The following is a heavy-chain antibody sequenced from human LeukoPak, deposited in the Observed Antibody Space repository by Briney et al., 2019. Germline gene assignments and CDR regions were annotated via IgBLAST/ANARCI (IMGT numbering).Heavy chain of an antibody. Sequence: KPGGSLRLSCAASGFTFSNYNMNWVSRAPGKGLEWVSSISSSSSYIYYADSVKGRFTISRDNPNNSLYLQMNSLRAEDTTVYYCARGDSGGMDYWGQGTLVTVSS. CDR2: ISSSSSYI. V-gene: IGHV3-21*01. CDR3: ARGDSGGMDY. J-gene: IGHJ4*02. CDR1: GFTFSNYN. D-gene: IGHD3-16*01.